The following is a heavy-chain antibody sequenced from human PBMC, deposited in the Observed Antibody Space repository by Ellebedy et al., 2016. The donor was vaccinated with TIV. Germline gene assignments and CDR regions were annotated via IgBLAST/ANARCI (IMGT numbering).Heavy chain of an antibody. J-gene: IGHJ4*02. CDR3: ARDSEKTVRGTLDY. CDR1: GGSISSTNW. Sequence: MPSETLSLTCAVSGGSISSTNWWDWLRQAPGKGLEWIGEIHHGGSTNYNPSLKSRVTISVHKSKNQFSLNLNSVTAADKTVYYCARDSEKTVRGTLDYWGQGTLVTVSS. CDR2: IHHGGST. D-gene: IGHD3-10*01. V-gene: IGHV4-4*02.